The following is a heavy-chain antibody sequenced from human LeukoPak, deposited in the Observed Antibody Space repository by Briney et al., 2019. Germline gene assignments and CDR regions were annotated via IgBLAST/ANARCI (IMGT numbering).Heavy chain of an antibody. V-gene: IGHV3-23*01. CDR1: GFTFSIYP. CDR2: ISGSGGST. D-gene: IGHD3-10*01. CDR3: AKDGYGSGSYSQYFDY. J-gene: IGHJ4*02. Sequence: GGSLRLSCAASGFTFSIYPMSWVRQAPGKGLEWVSAISGSGGSTYYADSVKGRFTTSRDNSKNTLYLQMNSLRAEDTAINYCAKDGYGSGSYSQYFDYWGQGTLVTVSS.